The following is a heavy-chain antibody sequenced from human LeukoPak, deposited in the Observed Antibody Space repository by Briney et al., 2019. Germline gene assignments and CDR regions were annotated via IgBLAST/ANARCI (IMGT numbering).Heavy chain of an antibody. J-gene: IGHJ4*02. V-gene: IGHV3-53*01. D-gene: IGHD6-6*01. CDR1: GFTVSSNY. Sequence: PGGSLRLSCAASGFTVSSNYMSWVRQAPGKGLEGVSVIYSGGSTYYADSVKGRITISRDNSKNTLYLQMNSLRAEDTAVYYCARVAFRSSSYISGIDYWGQGTLVTVSS. CDR3: ARVAFRSSSYISGIDY. CDR2: IYSGGST.